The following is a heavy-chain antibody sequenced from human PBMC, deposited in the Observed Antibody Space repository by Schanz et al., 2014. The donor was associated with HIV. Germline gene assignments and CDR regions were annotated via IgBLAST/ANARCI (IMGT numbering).Heavy chain of an antibody. CDR2: IWYDGSNK. CDR3: ARQGLRFSFWLDY. CDR1: GFTFSNYG. D-gene: IGHD4-17*01. J-gene: IGHJ4*02. Sequence: QVQLVESGGGVVQPGRSLRLSCTASGFTFSNYGVHGVRQAPGKGLEWVAPIWYDGSNKFYADSVKGRFTISRDNSKNTLYLQMNNLRAEDTAVYGCARQGLRFSFWLDYWGQGTPVTVS. V-gene: IGHV3-33*01.